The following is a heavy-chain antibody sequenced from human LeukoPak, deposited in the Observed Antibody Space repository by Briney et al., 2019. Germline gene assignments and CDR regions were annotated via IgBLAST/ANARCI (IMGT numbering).Heavy chain of an antibody. D-gene: IGHD3-9*01. V-gene: IGHV4-34*01. CDR1: GGSFSGYY. CDR3: ARGTLGGRYDAFDI. Sequence: PSETLSLTCAVYGGSFSGYYRSWIRQPPGKGLEWIGEINHSGSTNYNPSLKSRAIISVDTSRNQFSLKLTSVTAADTAVYYCARGTLGGRYDAFDIWGQGTMVTVSS. J-gene: IGHJ3*02. CDR2: INHSGST.